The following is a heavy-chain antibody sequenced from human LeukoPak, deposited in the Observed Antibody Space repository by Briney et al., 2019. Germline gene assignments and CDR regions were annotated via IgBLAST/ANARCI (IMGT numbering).Heavy chain of an antibody. D-gene: IGHD6-13*01. J-gene: IGHJ4*02. CDR2: INHSGST. V-gene: IGHV4-34*01. Sequence: PSETLPLTCAVYGGSFSGYYWSWIRQPPGKGLEWIGEINHSGSTNYNPSLKSRVTISVDTSKNQFSLKLSSVTAADTAVYYCARESSSSWYAVWGQGTLVTVSS. CDR3: ARESSSSWYAV. CDR1: GGSFSGYY.